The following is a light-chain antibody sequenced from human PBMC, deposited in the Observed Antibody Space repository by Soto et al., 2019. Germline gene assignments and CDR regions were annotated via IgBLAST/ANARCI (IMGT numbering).Light chain of an antibody. Sequence: DIQMTQSPSSLSASVGDRVTITCRASQSISSYLNWYQQKPGKAPKLLIYGASNLQSGVPSRFSGSGSGTDFTLTISSLQPEDFATYYCQQYYSSPYTFGQGTKLEV. V-gene: IGKV1-39*01. CDR2: GAS. CDR3: QQYYSSPYT. J-gene: IGKJ2*01. CDR1: QSISSY.